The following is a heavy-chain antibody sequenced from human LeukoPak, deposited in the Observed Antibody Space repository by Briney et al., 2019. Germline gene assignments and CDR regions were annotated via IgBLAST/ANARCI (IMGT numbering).Heavy chain of an antibody. CDR1: GLIFETYG. D-gene: IGHD5-18*01. Sequence: PGGSLRLSCEVSGLIFETYGMHWVRQAPGKGLEWVGVISKNGSNTYYGDSVKGRFTISRDNTNNTLSLQMNGLTTEDTGVYFCVKGRRGSSYVHYFDSWGERPLVTVSS. J-gene: IGHJ4*02. CDR2: ISKNGSNT. CDR3: VKGRRGSSYVHYFDS. V-gene: IGHV3-30*18.